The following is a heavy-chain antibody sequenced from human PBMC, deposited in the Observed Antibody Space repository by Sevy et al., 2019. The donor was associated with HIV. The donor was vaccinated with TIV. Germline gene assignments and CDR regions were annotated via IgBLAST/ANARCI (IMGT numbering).Heavy chain of an antibody. CDR1: GFTFSSYW. V-gene: IGHV3-7*03. J-gene: IGHJ6*02. Sequence: GGSLRLSCAASGFTFSSYWMSWVRQAPGKGLEWVANIKKDGSKKYYVHSVKGRFTISRDNAKNSLYLQMNSLRVEDTAMYYCARDCSSTNCLWGLDVWGQGTTVTVSS. CDR2: IKKDGSKK. D-gene: IGHD2-2*01. CDR3: ARDCSSTNCLWGLDV.